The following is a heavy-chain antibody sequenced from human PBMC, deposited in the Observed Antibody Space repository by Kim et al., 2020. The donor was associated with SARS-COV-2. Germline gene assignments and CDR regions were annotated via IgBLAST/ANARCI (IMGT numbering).Heavy chain of an antibody. V-gene: IGHV3-30*04. D-gene: IGHD3-22*01. CDR1: GFSFASYA. CDR2: ISYDGSNA. J-gene: IGHJ4*02. CDR3: VRGARVPYPYYSDSSGYYLCGDS. Sequence: GGSLRLSCAASGFSFASYAMHWVRQAPGKGLEWVAVISYDGSNAYYADSVKGRFTISRDNSKNTLYLQMNSLRAEDTAVYYCVRGARVPYPYYSDSSGYYLCGDSSGQRNLLTVSS.